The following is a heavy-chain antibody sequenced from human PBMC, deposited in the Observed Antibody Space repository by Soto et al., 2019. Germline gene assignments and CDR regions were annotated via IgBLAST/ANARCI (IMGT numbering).Heavy chain of an antibody. CDR2: IYYSGST. Sequence: SETLSLTCTVSGGSISSYYWSWIRQPPGKGLEWIGYIYYSGSTNYNPPPKSRVTISVDTSKNQFSLKLSSVTAADTAVYYCAIFTLQLPVGLFDPWGQGTLVTVSS. J-gene: IGHJ5*01. V-gene: IGHV4-59*01. CDR1: GGSISSYY. CDR3: AIFTLQLPVGLFDP. D-gene: IGHD2-2*01.